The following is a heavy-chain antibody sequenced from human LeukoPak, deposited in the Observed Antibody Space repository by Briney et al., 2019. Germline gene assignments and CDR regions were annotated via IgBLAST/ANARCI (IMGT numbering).Heavy chain of an antibody. CDR2: IYSDGST. D-gene: IGHD2-15*01. V-gene: IGHV3-66*04. Sequence: PGGSLRLSCAASGFTVSSNYMSWVRQAPGKGLEWVSIIYSDGSTSYADSVTGRFTISRDNSKNALYLQMNSLRAEDTAVYYCAGQLGGSGLPYGGRGPQAPFSS. CDR1: GFTVSSNY. J-gene: IGHJ4*02. CDR3: AGQLGGSGLPY.